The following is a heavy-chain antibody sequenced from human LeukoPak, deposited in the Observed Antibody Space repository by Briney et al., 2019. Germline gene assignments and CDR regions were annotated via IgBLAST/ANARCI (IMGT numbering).Heavy chain of an antibody. CDR1: GFTFSNAW. CDR3: TTDGFLDEILYYFDY. D-gene: IGHD3/OR15-3a*01. V-gene: IGHV3-15*01. CDR2: IKSKTDGGTT. Sequence: GGSLRLSCAASGFTFSNAWMSWVRQAPGKGLEWVGRIKSKTDGGTTDYAAPVKGRFTISRDDSKNTLYLQMNSLKTEDTAVYYCTTDGFLDEILYYFDYWGQGTLVTVSS. J-gene: IGHJ4*02.